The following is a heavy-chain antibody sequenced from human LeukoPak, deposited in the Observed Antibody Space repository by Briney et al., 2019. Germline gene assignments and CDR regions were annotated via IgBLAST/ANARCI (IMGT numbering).Heavy chain of an antibody. CDR3: PWMAPLFTVDY. J-gene: IGHJ4*02. CDR2: IRNDRIT. D-gene: IGHD5-24*01. Sequence: GGSLRLSCVLSGLTFSDAWMSWVRQAPGKGLEWVGRIRNDRITDYAAPVQGRFSISRDNSKNTFYLQMNSLRTEETGMYFCPWMAPLFTVDYWGQGTLVTVSS. V-gene: IGHV3-15*01. CDR1: GLTFSDAW.